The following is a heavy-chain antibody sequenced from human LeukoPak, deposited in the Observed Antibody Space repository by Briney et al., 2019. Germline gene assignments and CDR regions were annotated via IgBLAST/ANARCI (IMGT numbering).Heavy chain of an antibody. CDR2: INSNSGGT. Sequence: ASVKVSCKTSGYTFSGYYMHWVRQAPGQGLEWMGWINSNSGGTNYAQKFQGGVTMTRDTSISTAYMELSRLTSDDTAVYYCASGDSSLLGWYFDYWGQGTLVTVSS. J-gene: IGHJ4*02. V-gene: IGHV1-2*02. CDR1: GYTFSGYY. CDR3: ASGDSSLLGWYFDY. D-gene: IGHD4-23*01.